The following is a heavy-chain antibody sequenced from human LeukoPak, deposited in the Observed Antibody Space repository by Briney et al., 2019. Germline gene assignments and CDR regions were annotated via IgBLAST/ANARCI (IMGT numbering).Heavy chain of an antibody. Sequence: SETLSLTCTVSGGSISSYYWSWIRQPPGKGLEWIGYIYYSGSTNYNPSLKSRVTISVDTSKNQFSLKLSSVTAADTAVYYCARGPPETEYSSSCMDVWGRGTTVTVSS. D-gene: IGHD6-13*01. CDR3: ARGPPETEYSSSCMDV. V-gene: IGHV4-59*01. CDR1: GGSISSYY. CDR2: IYYSGST. J-gene: IGHJ6*02.